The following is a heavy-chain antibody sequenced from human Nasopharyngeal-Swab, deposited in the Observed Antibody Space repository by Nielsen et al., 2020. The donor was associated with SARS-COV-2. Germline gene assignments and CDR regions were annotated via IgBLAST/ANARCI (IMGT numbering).Heavy chain of an antibody. CDR2: INHSGST. Sequence: SETLSLTCAVYGGSFSGYYWSWIRQTPGKGLEWIGEINHSGSTNYNPSLKSRVTISVDTSKNQFSLKLSSVTAADTAVYYCARGRIFGVVMGNYFDYWGQGTLVTVSS. J-gene: IGHJ4*02. V-gene: IGHV4-34*01. D-gene: IGHD3-3*01. CDR3: ARGRIFGVVMGNYFDY. CDR1: GGSFSGYY.